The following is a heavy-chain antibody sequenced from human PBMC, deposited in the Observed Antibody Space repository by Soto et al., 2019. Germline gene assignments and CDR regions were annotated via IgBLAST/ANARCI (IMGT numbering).Heavy chain of an antibody. CDR1: GYSFTSFG. CDR3: ARGSGDGLHYDFGD. Sequence: GASVKVSCKASGYSFTSFGISWVRQAPGQGLEWMGWISAYRGDTNYAQKFQGRVTMTTDTSTTTAYVELRSLRSDDTAVYYCARGSGDGLHYDFGDWGKGTLVTVAS. CDR2: ISAYRGDT. D-gene: IGHD3-3*01. J-gene: IGHJ4*02. V-gene: IGHV1-18*01.